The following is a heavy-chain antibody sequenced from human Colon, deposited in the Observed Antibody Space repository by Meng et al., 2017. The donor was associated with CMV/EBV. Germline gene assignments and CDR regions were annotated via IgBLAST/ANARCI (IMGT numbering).Heavy chain of an antibody. D-gene: IGHD2-21*02. CDR2: INVDTGGT. J-gene: IGHJ6*02. CDR3: ARDEKIDYYFYGVDV. CDR1: GETFSGYF. V-gene: IGHV1-2*02. Sequence: ASVKVSCKAPGETFSGYFVHWLRQAPGEGLEWLGWINVDTGGTNYGQRFQGRVSVTRDTSLTTVYMDLDSLKSDDTAIYYCARDEKIDYYFYGVDVWGQGTSVTVSS.